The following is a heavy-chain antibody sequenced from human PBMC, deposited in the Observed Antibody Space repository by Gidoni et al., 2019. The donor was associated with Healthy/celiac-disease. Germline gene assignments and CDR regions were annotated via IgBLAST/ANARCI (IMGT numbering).Heavy chain of an antibody. CDR2: ISDDGSNK. Sequence: QVQLVESGGGVVQPGRSLRLSCAASGFTFSSYAMHWVRQAPGKGLEGVAVISDDGSNKYYADSVKGRFTISRDNSKNTLYLQMNSLRAEDTAVYYCARGERYYDTQMGGYWGQGTLVTVSS. J-gene: IGHJ4*02. D-gene: IGHD3-22*01. V-gene: IGHV3-30-3*01. CDR1: GFTFSSYA. CDR3: ARGERYYDTQMGGY.